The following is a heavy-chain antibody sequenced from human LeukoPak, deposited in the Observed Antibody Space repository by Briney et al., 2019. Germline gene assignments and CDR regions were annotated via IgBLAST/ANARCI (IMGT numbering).Heavy chain of an antibody. CDR3: ARVRVTPVWFDP. D-gene: IGHD2-21*02. J-gene: IGHJ5*02. CDR2: IYHSGST. Sequence: RPSETLSLTCTVSGYSISSGYYWGWIRQPPGKGLEWIGSIYHSGSTYYNPSLKSRVTISVDTSKNQFSLKLSSVTAADTAVYYCARVRVTPVWFDPWGQGTLVTVSS. CDR1: GYSISSGYY. V-gene: IGHV4-38-2*02.